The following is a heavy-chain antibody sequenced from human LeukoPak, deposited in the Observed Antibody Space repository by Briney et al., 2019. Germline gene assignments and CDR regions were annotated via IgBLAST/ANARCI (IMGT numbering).Heavy chain of an antibody. D-gene: IGHD3-22*01. CDR2: ISCDGSNK. V-gene: IGHV3-30-3*01. Sequence: PGRSLRLSCVASGFSFSSYALHWVRQAPGKGLEWVTIISCDGSNKFYADSVQGRFTISRDNSKKALYIQMNSLRAEDTAEYYCARSCGGSSAYRGPFDIWGQGTMVTVSS. CDR3: ARSCGGSSAYRGPFDI. J-gene: IGHJ3*02. CDR1: GFSFSSYA.